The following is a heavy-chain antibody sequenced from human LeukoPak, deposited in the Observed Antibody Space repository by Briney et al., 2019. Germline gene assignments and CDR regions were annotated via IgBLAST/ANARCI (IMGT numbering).Heavy chain of an antibody. CDR3: ARHIRFLEWLLVPNWFDP. V-gene: IGHV4-34*01. CDR1: GGSFSGYY. Sequence: SETLSLTCAVYGGSFSGYYWSWIRQPPGKGLEWIGEINHSGSTNYNPSLKSRVTISVDTSKNQFSLKLSSVTAADTAVYYCARHIRFLEWLLVPNWFDPWGQGTLVTVSS. J-gene: IGHJ5*02. D-gene: IGHD3-3*01. CDR2: INHSGST.